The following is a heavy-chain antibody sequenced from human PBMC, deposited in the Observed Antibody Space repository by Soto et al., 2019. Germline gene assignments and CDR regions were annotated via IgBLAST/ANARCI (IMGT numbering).Heavy chain of an antibody. D-gene: IGHD2-15*01. V-gene: IGHV1-18*01. CDR2: ISAYNGNT. CDR1: GYTFTSDG. CDR3: VVAAQPYYFDY. J-gene: IGHJ4*02. Sequence: ASVKVSCKASGYTFTSDGISWGRQAPGQGLEWMGWISAYNGNTNYAQKLQGRVTMTTDTSTSTAYMELRSLRSDDTAVYYCVVAAQPYYFDYWGQGTLVTVSS.